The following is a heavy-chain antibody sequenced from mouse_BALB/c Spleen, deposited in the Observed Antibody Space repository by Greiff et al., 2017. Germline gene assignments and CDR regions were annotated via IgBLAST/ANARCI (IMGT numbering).Heavy chain of an antibody. D-gene: IGHD3-2*01. V-gene: IGHV1-14*01. CDR1: GYTFTSYV. CDR3: ARETARANFAD. J-gene: IGHJ3*01. CDR2: INPYNDGT. Sequence: VQLQQSGPELVKPGASVKMSCKASGYTFTSYVMHWVKQKPGQGLEWIGYINPYNDGTKYNEKFKGKATLTSDKSSSTAYMELSSLTSEDSAVYYCARETARANFADWGQGTLVTVSA.